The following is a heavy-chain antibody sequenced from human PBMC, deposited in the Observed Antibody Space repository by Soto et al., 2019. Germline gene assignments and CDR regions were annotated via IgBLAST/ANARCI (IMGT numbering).Heavy chain of an antibody. J-gene: IGHJ4*02. Sequence: ASVKVSCKASGYTFTSYAMHWVRQAPGQRLEWMGWINAGNGNTKYSQKFQGRVTITRDTSASTAYMELSSLRSEDTAVYYCARDQGYYDSSGYYELYFDYWGQGTLVTV. D-gene: IGHD3-22*01. CDR3: ARDQGYYDSSGYYELYFDY. V-gene: IGHV1-3*01. CDR1: GYTFTSYA. CDR2: INAGNGNT.